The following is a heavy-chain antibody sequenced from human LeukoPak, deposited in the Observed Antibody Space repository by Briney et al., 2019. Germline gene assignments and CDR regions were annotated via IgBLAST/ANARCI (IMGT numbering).Heavy chain of an antibody. V-gene: IGHV3-23*01. CDR2: ISDSAVGT. Sequence: GGSLRLSCATSGFTFSNYAMSWVRQAPGKGLEWVSIISDSAVGTYYTDSVKGRFTISRDNSKNTLYLQMNSLRAEDTAIYYCAKDRTVGASYWYFDLWGRGTLVTVSS. J-gene: IGHJ2*01. CDR1: GFTFSNYA. CDR3: AKDRTVGASYWYFDL. D-gene: IGHD1-26*01.